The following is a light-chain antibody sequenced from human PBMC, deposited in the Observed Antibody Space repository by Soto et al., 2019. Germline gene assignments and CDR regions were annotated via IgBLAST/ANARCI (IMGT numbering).Light chain of an antibody. Sequence: EIVLTQSPGTLSLSPGERATLSCRAGQNIHTNLAWYQQKPGQAPRLLIYDASNRATGIPARFSGSGSGTDFTLTISSLEPEDVAVYYCQQRSNWLTFGQGTRLEIK. CDR2: DAS. J-gene: IGKJ5*01. V-gene: IGKV3-11*01. CDR3: QQRSNWLT. CDR1: QNIHTN.